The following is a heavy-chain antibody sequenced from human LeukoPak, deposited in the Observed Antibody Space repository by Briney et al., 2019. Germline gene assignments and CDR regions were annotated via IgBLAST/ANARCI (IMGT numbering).Heavy chain of an antibody. CDR3: ASIFLDGDY. V-gene: IGHV3-30-3*01. J-gene: IGHJ4*02. Sequence: GGSLRLSCAASGFTFSSYAMPWVRQAPGKGLEWVAVISYDGSNKYYADSVKGRFTISRDNSKNTLYLQMNSLRAEDTAVYYCASIFLDGDYWGQGTLVTVSS. D-gene: IGHD3/OR15-3a*01. CDR2: ISYDGSNK. CDR1: GFTFSSYA.